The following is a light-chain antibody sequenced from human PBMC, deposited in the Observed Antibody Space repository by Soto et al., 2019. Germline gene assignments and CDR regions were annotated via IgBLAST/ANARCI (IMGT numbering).Light chain of an antibody. CDR2: KAT. V-gene: IGKV1-5*03. Sequence: DIEMTQSPSTLSASVGDTVTITCRASQSIATWLAWYQQKPEKAPKLLIYKATNVQSGVPSRFSGSGSGTEFSLPVSSLQPEDFAIYYCQQYNDYQYTFGQGTKLEIK. CDR1: QSIATW. J-gene: IGKJ2*01. CDR3: QQYNDYQYT.